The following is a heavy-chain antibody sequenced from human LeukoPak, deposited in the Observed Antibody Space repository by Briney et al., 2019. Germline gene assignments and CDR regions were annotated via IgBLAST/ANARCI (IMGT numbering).Heavy chain of an antibody. J-gene: IGHJ4*02. CDR1: GFTFSSYG. D-gene: IGHD2-2*01. Sequence: PGGSLRLSCAASGFTFSSYGMSWIRQAPGKGLEWVSYISSSGSTIYYADSVKGRFTISRDNAKNSLYLQMNSLRAEDTAVYYCARTVVPAAMLDYWGQGTLVTVSS. V-gene: IGHV3-11*01. CDR2: ISSSGSTI. CDR3: ARTVVPAAMLDY.